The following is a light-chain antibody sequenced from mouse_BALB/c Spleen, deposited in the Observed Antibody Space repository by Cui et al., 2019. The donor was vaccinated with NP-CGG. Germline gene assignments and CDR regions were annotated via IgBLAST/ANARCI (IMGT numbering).Light chain of an antibody. CDR2: GTN. CDR1: IGAVTTSNY. V-gene: IGLV1*01. CDR3: ALWYSNHWV. J-gene: IGLJ1*01. Sequence: QAVVTQESALTTSPGETVTLTCRSSIGAVTTSNYANWVQEKPDNLFTGLIGGTNNRVPGVPARFSGSLIGDKAALTITGARTEDEAIYFCALWYSNHWVFGGGTKLTVL.